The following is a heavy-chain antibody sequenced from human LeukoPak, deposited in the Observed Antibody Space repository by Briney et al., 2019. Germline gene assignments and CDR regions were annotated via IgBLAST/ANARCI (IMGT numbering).Heavy chain of an antibody. D-gene: IGHD2-15*01. J-gene: IGHJ4*02. CDR2: TYTGGYT. V-gene: IGHV4-4*07. CDR1: GGSISSYY. CDR3: AIDCSGSSCYPAGFDY. Sequence: SETLSLTCTVSGGSISSYYWNWIRQPAGKGLEWIGRTYTGGYTNYNPSVKSRVTMSVDTSKNQFSLKLSSVTAADTAVYYCAIDCSGSSCYPAGFDYWGQGTLVTVSS.